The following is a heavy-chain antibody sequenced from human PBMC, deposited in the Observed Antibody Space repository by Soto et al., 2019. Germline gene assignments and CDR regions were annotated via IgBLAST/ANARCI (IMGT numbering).Heavy chain of an antibody. CDR3: ASDSYGSLGLDY. D-gene: IGHD5-18*01. CDR1: GGSISSGGYY. V-gene: IGHV4-31*03. CDR2: IYYSGST. J-gene: IGHJ4*02. Sequence: SETLSLTCTFSGGSISSGGYYWSWIRQHPGKGLEWIGYIYYSGSTYYNPSLKSRVTISVDTSKNQFSLKLSSVTAADTAVYYCASDSYGSLGLDYWGQGTLVTVSS.